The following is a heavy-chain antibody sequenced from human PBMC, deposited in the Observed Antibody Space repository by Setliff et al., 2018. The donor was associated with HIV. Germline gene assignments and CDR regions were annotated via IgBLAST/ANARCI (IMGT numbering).Heavy chain of an antibody. J-gene: IGHJ3*01. CDR2: GYYSGIT. Sequence: PSETLSLTCIVSGGSISNYYWSWIRQPPGKGLEWIGCGYYSGITHYDPSLKSRVSISVDASRNQFSMTLTSVTAADTAVYYCARSFGWGAFNVWGQGTVVTVSS. V-gene: IGHV4-59*01. CDR3: ARSFGWGAFNV. D-gene: IGHD6-19*01. CDR1: GGSISNYY.